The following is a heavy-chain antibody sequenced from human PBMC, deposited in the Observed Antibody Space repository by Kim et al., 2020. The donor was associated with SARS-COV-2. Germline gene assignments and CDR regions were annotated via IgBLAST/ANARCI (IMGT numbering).Heavy chain of an antibody. Sequence: IKREGSETEYGDSVKGRFTHSRDNAKSTVYLQMNCLRSEDTAVYYCGISGMWGQGTLVTVSS. V-gene: IGHV3-7*01. CDR3: GISGM. CDR2: IKREGSET. J-gene: IGHJ4*02.